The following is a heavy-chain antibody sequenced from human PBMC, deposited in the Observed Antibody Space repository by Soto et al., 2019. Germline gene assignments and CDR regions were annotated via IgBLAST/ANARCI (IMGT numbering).Heavy chain of an antibody. CDR1: GGIIRSGNFY. Sequence: QVQLQESGPGLVKPSQTLSLTCSVSGGIIRSGNFYWSWIRQPPGKGLEWIGYIYYSGTTYYNSSLKSRLSISVDTSKNQFSLRLTSVTAADTAVYYCARILVYAAAFDSWGQGTLVTVSS. CDR3: ARILVYAAAFDS. J-gene: IGHJ4*02. V-gene: IGHV4-30-4*01. D-gene: IGHD2-8*01. CDR2: IYYSGTT.